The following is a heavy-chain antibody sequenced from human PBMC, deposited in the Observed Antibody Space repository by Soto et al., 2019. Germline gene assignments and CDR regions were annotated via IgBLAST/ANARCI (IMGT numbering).Heavy chain of an antibody. Sequence: QVQLQESGPGLVKPSGTLSLTCAVSGGSISSSNWWSWVRQPPGKGLEWIGEIYHSGSTNYNPSLRSRVTISVDKSKNQFSLTLTSVTAADTAVYYCARAAMGGSSWPFDYWGQGTLVTVSS. CDR2: IYHSGST. CDR1: GGSISSSNW. V-gene: IGHV4-4*02. J-gene: IGHJ4*02. CDR3: ARAAMGGSSWPFDY. D-gene: IGHD6-13*01.